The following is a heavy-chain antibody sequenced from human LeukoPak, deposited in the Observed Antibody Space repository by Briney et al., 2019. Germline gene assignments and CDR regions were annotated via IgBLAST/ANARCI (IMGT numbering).Heavy chain of an antibody. V-gene: IGHV4-34*01. Sequence: SETLSLTCAVYGGSFSGYYWSWIGQPPGKGLEWIGEINHSGSTNYNPSLKSRVTISVDTSKNQFSLKLSSVTAADTAAYYCARGSGYCGGDCYALDYWGQGTLVTVSS. CDR2: INHSGST. CDR3: ARGSGYCGGDCYALDY. J-gene: IGHJ4*02. D-gene: IGHD2-21*02. CDR1: GGSFSGYY.